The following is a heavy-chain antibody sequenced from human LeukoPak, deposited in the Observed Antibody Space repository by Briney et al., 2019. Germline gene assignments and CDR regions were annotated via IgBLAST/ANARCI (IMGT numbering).Heavy chain of an antibody. V-gene: IGHV3-21*01. J-gene: IGHJ4*02. CDR3: ARESSGYFY. Sequence: GGSLRLSCAASGFTFSTYSMSWVRQAPGKGLECGSSISSGSSFIYYADSAKGLFTISRDNAKNSLFLQMNSLRAEDTAVYYCARESSGYFYWGQGTLVTVSS. CDR1: GFTFSTYS. D-gene: IGHD3-22*01. CDR2: ISSGSSFI.